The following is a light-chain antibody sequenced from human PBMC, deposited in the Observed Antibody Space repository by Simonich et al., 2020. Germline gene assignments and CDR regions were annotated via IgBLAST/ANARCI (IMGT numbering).Light chain of an antibody. CDR3: CSYAGSSTVV. J-gene: IGLJ2*01. V-gene: IGLV2-23*01. CDR1: SSDVGSYNL. Sequence: QSALTQPASVSGSPGQSITISCTGTSSDVGSYNLVSWYQQHPGKAPKLMIYEGSTRPSGGSTRFSGSKSGNTASLTISGLQAEDEADYYCCSYAGSSTVVFGGGTKLTVL. CDR2: EGS.